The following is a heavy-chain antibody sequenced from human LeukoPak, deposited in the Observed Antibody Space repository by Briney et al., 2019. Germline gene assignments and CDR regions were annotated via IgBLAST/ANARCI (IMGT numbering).Heavy chain of an antibody. Sequence: ASVKVSCKASGYTFTSYYMHWVRQAPGQGLEWMGIINPSGGSTIYAHKFQGRVTMTTDTSTSTAYMELRSLRSDDTAVYYCARVPYGSGSYSFSYYYYYMDVWGKGTTVTVSS. V-gene: IGHV1-46*01. D-gene: IGHD3-10*01. CDR2: INPSGGST. CDR3: ARVPYGSGSYSFSYYYYYMDV. CDR1: GYTFTSYY. J-gene: IGHJ6*03.